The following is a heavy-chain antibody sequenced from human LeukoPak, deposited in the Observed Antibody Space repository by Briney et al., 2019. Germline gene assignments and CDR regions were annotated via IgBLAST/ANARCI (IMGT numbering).Heavy chain of an antibody. D-gene: IGHD3-22*01. CDR1: GFTVSSNY. CDR2: IGTAGDT. Sequence: GGSLRLSCAASGFTVSSNYMSWVRQATGKGLEWVSAIGTAGDTYYPGSVKGRFTISRENAKNSLYLQMNSLRAGDTAVYYCARGGRRIVVAPFDIWGQGTMVTVSS. J-gene: IGHJ3*02. CDR3: ARGGRRIVVAPFDI. V-gene: IGHV3-13*01.